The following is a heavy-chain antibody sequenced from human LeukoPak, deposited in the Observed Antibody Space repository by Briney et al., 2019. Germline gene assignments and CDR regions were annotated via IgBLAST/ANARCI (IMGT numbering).Heavy chain of an antibody. V-gene: IGHV1-2*02. CDR2: INPNSGGT. D-gene: IGHD2-2*02. CDR3: AREGYCSSTSCYRVRNWFDP. Sequence: GASVKVSCKASGYTFTGYYMHWVRQAPGQGLEWMGWINPNSGGTNYAQKFQSRVTMTRDTSISTAYMELSRLRSDDTAVYYCAREGYCSSTSCYRVRNWFDPWGQGTLVTVSS. J-gene: IGHJ5*02. CDR1: GYTFTGYY.